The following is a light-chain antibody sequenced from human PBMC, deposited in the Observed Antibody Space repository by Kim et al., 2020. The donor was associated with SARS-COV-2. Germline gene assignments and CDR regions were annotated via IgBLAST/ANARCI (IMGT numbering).Light chain of an antibody. CDR1: KLGDKY. J-gene: IGLJ3*02. CDR2: QDT. Sequence: SYELTQPPSVSVSTGQTASITCSGDKLGDKYACWYQQKPGQSPVSVIYQDTKRPSGIPERFSGSNSGNTATLTISGTQAMDEADYYCQAWDSSTVVFGGGTQLTV. CDR3: QAWDSSTVV. V-gene: IGLV3-1*01.